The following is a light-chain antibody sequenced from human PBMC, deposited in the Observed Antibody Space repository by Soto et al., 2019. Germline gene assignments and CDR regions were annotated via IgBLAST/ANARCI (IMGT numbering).Light chain of an antibody. CDR1: QGISNW. CDR3: QQDNCFPLT. J-gene: IGKJ4*01. V-gene: IGKV1-12*01. CDR2: TGS. Sequence: DIQMTQSPSSVSASVGARVSITCRASQGISNWLAWYQQKPGRAPKLLIYTGSSLRSGVPSRFSGAGSGTDFTRTISSLQPEDVATDYCQQDNCFPLTFGGGTKVEIK.